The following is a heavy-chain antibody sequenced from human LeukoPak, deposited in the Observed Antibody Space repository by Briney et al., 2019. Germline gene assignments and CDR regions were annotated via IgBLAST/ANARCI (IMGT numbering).Heavy chain of an antibody. CDR1: GFTFSSYS. Sequence: GGSLRLSCAASGFTFSSYSMNWVRQAPGKGLDWVSSISSSSSYIYYADSVKGRFTISRDNAKNSLYLQMNSQRVEDTAVYYCAGDSSNWNIDYWGQGTPVTVSS. J-gene: IGHJ4*02. CDR3: AGDSSNWNIDY. D-gene: IGHD6-13*01. CDR2: ISSSSSYI. V-gene: IGHV3-21*01.